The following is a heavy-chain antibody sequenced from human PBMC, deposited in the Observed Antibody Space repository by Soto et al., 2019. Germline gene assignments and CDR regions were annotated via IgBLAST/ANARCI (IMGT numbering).Heavy chain of an antibody. J-gene: IGHJ4*02. Sequence: EVQLVESGGGLVQPGGSLRLACAASGFAFSNAWMSWVRQAPGKGLEWIGRIKDKTEVETTDYAAPGKGSFTISRDDSTNARCMQMNSLRTEDTGLYYCATCAPMIRWYPLDSWGKGTLVPVS. CDR3: ATCAPMIRWYPLDS. V-gene: IGHV3-15*01. CDR1: GFAFSNAW. D-gene: IGHD6-13*01. CDR2: IKDKTEVETT.